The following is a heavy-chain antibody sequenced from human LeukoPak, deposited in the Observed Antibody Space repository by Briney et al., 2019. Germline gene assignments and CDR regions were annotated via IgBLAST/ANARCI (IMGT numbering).Heavy chain of an antibody. J-gene: IGHJ4*02. D-gene: IGHD4-17*01. CDR1: GGSISSSNW. V-gene: IGHV4-4*02. CDR2: IYHSGST. CDR3: ARDRPDYGDYNDY. Sequence: KPSETLSLTCAVSGGSISSSNWWSWVRQPPGKGLEWIGEIYHSGSTNYNPSLKSRVTISVDKSKNQFSLKLSSVTAADTAVYYCARDRPDYGDYNDYWGQGTLVTVSS.